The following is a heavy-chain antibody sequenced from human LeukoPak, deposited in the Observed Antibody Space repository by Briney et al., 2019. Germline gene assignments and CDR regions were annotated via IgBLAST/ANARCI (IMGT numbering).Heavy chain of an antibody. J-gene: IGHJ6*02. CDR1: GGTFSSYA. CDR2: IIPIFGTA. V-gene: IGHV1-69*01. Sequence: SVKVSCKASGGTFSSYAISWVRQAPGQGLEWMGGIIPIFGTANYAQKFQGRVTITADESTSTAYMELSSLRSEDTAVYYCARDETMEQWPYGMDVWGQGTLVTVSS. D-gene: IGHD6-19*01. CDR3: ARDETMEQWPYGMDV.